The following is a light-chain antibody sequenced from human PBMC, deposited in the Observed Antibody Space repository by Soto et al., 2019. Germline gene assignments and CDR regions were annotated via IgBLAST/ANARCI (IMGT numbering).Light chain of an antibody. CDR1: QTIYSN. CDR2: RAS. CDR3: QQYQNLWT. Sequence: IGMTQSPATLSVSPGERVTLSCRASQTIYSNVAWYQQRPGQPPRLLIYRASSRATGIPARFSGSGSGTEFTLTINSLQSEDFAVYYCQQYQNLWTFGQGTKVEIK. J-gene: IGKJ1*01. V-gene: IGKV3-15*01.